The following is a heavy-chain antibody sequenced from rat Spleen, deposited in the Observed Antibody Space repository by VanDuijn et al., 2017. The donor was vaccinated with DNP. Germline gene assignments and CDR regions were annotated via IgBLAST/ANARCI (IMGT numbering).Heavy chain of an antibody. CDR2: ISYSGRT. CDR3: AKDYYYDGTYYHYAMDA. CDR1: DYSITNNY. Sequence: EVQLQESGPGLVKPSQSLSLTCSVTDYSITNNYWGWIRQFPGNKMEYIGHISYSGRTTYNPSLRSRISITRDTSKNQFFLQLNSITTEDTATYYCAKDYYYDGTYYHYAMDAWGQGTSVTVSS. D-gene: IGHD1-12*02. V-gene: IGHV3-1*01. J-gene: IGHJ4*01.